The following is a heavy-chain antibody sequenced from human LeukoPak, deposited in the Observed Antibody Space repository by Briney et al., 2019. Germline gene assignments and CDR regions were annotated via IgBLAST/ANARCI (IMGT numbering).Heavy chain of an antibody. Sequence: PSETLSLTCAVSGYSISSGYYWGWIRQPPGKGLEWIGSIYHSGSTYYNPSLKSRVTISVDTSKNQFSLKLSSVTAADTAVYYCARLPVVVVAATSSGFDYWGQGTLVTVSS. CDR2: IYHSGST. CDR3: ARLPVVVVAATSSGFDY. J-gene: IGHJ4*02. CDR1: GYSISSGYY. V-gene: IGHV4-38-2*01. D-gene: IGHD2-15*01.